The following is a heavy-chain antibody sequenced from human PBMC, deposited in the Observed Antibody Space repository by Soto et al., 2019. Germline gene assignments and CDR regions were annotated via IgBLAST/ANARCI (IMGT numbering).Heavy chain of an antibody. V-gene: IGHV4-4*01. Sequence: VRQPPGKGQERIGEVYHNGLTDYNPSLKGGVTMSADTCKNQFSLNVTSVTAADTAMYSCAIVAAVPGETDCFDYWGQGTLVTV. CDR2: VYHNGLT. J-gene: IGHJ4*02. D-gene: IGHD6-19*01. CDR3: AIVAAVPGETDCFDY.